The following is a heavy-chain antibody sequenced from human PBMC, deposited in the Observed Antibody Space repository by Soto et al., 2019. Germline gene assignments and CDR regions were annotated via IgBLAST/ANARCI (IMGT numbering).Heavy chain of an antibody. Sequence: ASVKVSCKASGYTFTSYYMHWVRQAPGQGLEWMGIINPSGGSTSYAQKFQGRVTMTRDTSTSTVYMELRSLRSEDTAVYYCARDTGATIPYNWFDPWGQGTLVTVSS. CDR2: INPSGGST. CDR1: GYTFTSYY. V-gene: IGHV1-46*01. D-gene: IGHD1-26*01. J-gene: IGHJ5*02. CDR3: ARDTGATIPYNWFDP.